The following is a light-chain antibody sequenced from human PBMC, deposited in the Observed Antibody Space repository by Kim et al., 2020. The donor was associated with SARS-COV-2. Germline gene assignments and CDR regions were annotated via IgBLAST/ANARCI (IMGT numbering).Light chain of an antibody. Sequence: DIQMTQSPSTLSASVGDRVTITCRASQNINNWLAWYQQKPGRAPKLLIYKASNLDAGVPSRFSGVGFGTEFTLTISSLQPDDFATYYCQQYTGSYAFGQGPSWRS. CDR1: QNINNW. J-gene: IGKJ2*01. V-gene: IGKV1-5*03. CDR2: KAS. CDR3: QQYTGSYA.